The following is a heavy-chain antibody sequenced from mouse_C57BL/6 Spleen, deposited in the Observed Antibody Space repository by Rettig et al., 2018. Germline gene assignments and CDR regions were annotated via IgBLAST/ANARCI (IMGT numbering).Heavy chain of an antibody. CDR2: IFPGSGST. J-gene: IGHJ3*01. D-gene: IGHD2-4*01. Sequence: QVQLQQSGAELMKPGASMKLSCKATGYTFTGYWIEWVKQRPGHGLEWIGEIFPGSGSTNYNENFKGKATFTADTSSNTAYMQLSSLTTEDSAIYYCARMDYGFAYWGQGTLVTVSA. V-gene: IGHV1-9*01. CDR3: ARMDYGFAY. CDR1: GYTFTGYW.